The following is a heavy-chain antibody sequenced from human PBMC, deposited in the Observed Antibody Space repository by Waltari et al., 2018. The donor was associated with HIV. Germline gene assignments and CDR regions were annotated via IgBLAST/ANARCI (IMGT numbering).Heavy chain of an antibody. Sequence: QVQLVQSGAEVKKPGSSVKVSCKASGGTFSSYAISWVRQAPGQGLEWMGGIIPIFGTANYAQKFQGRVTITADESTSTAYMELSSLRSEDTAVYYCARVNYDSSGYYYDYYGMDVWGQGTTVTVSS. D-gene: IGHD3-22*01. J-gene: IGHJ6*02. V-gene: IGHV1-69*01. CDR2: IIPIFGTA. CDR1: GGTFSSYA. CDR3: ARVNYDSSGYYYDYYGMDV.